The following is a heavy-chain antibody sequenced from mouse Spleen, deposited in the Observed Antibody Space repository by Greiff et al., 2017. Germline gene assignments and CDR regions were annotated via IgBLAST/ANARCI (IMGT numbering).Heavy chain of an antibody. CDR2: IYPGSGNT. J-gene: IGHJ3*01. CDR1: GYTFTDYY. Sequence: QVQLQQSGAELVRPGASVKLSCKASGYTFTDYYINWVKQRPGQGLEWIARIYPGSGNTYYNEKFKGKATLTAEKSSSTAYMQLSSLTSEDSAVYFCARSNYGSSYSWFAYWGQGTLVTVSA. V-gene: IGHV1-76*01. D-gene: IGHD1-1*01. CDR3: ARSNYGSSYSWFAY.